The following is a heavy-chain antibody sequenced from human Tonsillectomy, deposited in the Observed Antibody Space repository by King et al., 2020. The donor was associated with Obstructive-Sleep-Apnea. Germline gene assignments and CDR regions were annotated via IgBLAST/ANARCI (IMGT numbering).Heavy chain of an antibody. V-gene: IGHV3-30*02. J-gene: IGHJ4*02. CDR3: AKWDDYGSGPDY. CDR2: IRFDESIK. CDR1: GFTFSTYG. Sequence: VQLVESGGGVVQPGRSLRLSCATSGFTFSTYGMHWVRQAPGKGLEWVAFIRFDESIKYYADSVKGRFNISRDNSKSTLYLQLNGLRAADTAVYYCAKWDDYGSGPDYWGQGNLVTVSS. D-gene: IGHD3-10*01.